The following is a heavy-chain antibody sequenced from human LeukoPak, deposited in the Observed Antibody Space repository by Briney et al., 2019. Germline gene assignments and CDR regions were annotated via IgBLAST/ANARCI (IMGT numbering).Heavy chain of an antibody. CDR3: ARHGGPSYFYAFDI. CDR2: IYYGGST. V-gene: IGHV4-59*08. CDR1: GGSISSYY. D-gene: IGHD1-26*01. Sequence: SETLSLTCTVSGGSISSYYWSWIRQPPGKGLEWIGYIYYGGSTNYNPSLKSRVTISVDTSKNQFSLKLSSVTAADTAVYYCARHGGPSYFYAFDIWGQGTMVTVSS. J-gene: IGHJ3*02.